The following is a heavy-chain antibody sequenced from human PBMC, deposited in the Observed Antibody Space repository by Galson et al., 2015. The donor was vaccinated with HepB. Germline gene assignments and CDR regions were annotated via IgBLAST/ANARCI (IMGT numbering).Heavy chain of an antibody. Sequence: SLRLSCAASGFTFSSYAMSWVRQAPGKGLEWVSAISGSGGSTYYADSVRGRFTISRDNSKNTLYLQMNSLRAEDTAVYYCAKDLRLLDPGFDYWGQGTLVTVSS. V-gene: IGHV3-23*01. D-gene: IGHD3-22*01. CDR2: ISGSGGST. CDR3: AKDLRLLDPGFDY. CDR1: GFTFSSYA. J-gene: IGHJ4*02.